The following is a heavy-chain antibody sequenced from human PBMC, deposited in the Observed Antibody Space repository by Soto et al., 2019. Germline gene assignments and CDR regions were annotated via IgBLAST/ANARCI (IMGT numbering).Heavy chain of an antibody. D-gene: IGHD5-12*01. CDR1: GYTFTSYG. V-gene: IGHV1-69*13. CDR3: VRVVAIPGYPDN. CDR2: IVPIVDTS. Sequence: SVKVSCKASGYTFTSYGISWVRQAPGQGPEWMGGIVPIVDTSTYAQKFQGRVTITADESTNTAYMELSSLRSDDTAIYYCVRVVAIPGYPDNWGQGTVVTVSS. J-gene: IGHJ4*02.